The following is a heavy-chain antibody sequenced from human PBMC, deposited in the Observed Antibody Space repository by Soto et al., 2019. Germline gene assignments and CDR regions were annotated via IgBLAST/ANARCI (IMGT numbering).Heavy chain of an antibody. D-gene: IGHD3-3*01. CDR3: ARSHDFWSGMNWFDP. V-gene: IGHV3-11*01. CDR2: ISSSGSTI. Sequence: PGGSLRLSCAASGFTFSDYYMSWIRQAPGKGLEWVSYISSSGSTIYYADSVKGRFTISRDNAKNSLYLQMNSLRAEDAAVYYCARSHDFWSGMNWFDPWGQGTLVTVSS. J-gene: IGHJ5*02. CDR1: GFTFSDYY.